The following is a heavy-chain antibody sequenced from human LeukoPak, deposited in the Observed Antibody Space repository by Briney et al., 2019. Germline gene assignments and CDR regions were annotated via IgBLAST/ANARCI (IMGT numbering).Heavy chain of an antibody. Sequence: PSETLSLTCTVSGGSISSYYWSWIRQPPGKGLEWIGYIYYSGSTNYNPYLKSRVTISVGTSKNQFSLKLSSVTAADTAVYYCARRRNYYYGMDVWGQGTTVTVSS. CDR1: GGSISSYY. CDR3: ARRRNYYYGMDV. J-gene: IGHJ6*02. V-gene: IGHV4-59*08. CDR2: IYYSGST.